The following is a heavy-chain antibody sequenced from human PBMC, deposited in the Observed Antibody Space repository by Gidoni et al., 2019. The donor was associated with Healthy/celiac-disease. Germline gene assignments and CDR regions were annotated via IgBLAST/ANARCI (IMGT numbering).Heavy chain of an antibody. CDR3: ARVGTPGKQLGN. D-gene: IGHD6-13*01. J-gene: IGHJ4*02. Sequence: QVQLVESGGGLVKPGGSLRPSCAASGFTFRDYYMSWIRQAPGKGLEWVTYIGSSGSTKYYADSVKGRFTISRDNAKNSLYLQMNSLRAEDTAVYYCARVGTPGKQLGNWGQGTLVTVSS. V-gene: IGHV3-11*01. CDR2: IGSSGSTK. CDR1: GFTFRDYY.